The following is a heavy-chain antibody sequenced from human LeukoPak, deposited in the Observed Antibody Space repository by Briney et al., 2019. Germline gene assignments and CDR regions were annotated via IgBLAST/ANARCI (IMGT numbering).Heavy chain of an antibody. CDR2: INPGSGKT. Sequence: GSSVKVSCKASGYSSTTDDINWVRQASGRGLEWMGFINPGSGKTRYPQKFQGRVTMTRDTSINTVYMELSSLRSEDTATYYCARVFGQWLAVDWGQGTPVIVSS. J-gene: IGHJ4*02. V-gene: IGHV1-8*01. D-gene: IGHD6-19*01. CDR1: GYSSTTDD. CDR3: ARVFGQWLAVD.